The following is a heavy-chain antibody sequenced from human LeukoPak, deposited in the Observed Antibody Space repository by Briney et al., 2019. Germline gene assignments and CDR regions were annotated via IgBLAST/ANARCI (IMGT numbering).Heavy chain of an antibody. D-gene: IGHD2-15*01. J-gene: IGHJ6*03. V-gene: IGHV4-39*02. Sequence: SETLSLTCTVSGGSISSSSYYWGWIRQSPGKGLEWIGSIYYSGSTYYNPSLKSRVTISVDTSKNQFSLKLSSVTAADTAVYYCAREDCSGGSCYSFYYYYMDVWGKGTTVTVSS. CDR2: IYYSGST. CDR1: GGSISSSSYY. CDR3: AREDCSGGSCYSFYYYYMDV.